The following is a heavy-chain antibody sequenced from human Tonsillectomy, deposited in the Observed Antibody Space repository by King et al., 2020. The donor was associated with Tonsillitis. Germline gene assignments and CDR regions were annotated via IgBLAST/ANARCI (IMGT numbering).Heavy chain of an antibody. V-gene: IGHV3-23*04. CDR1: GFTFSSYA. J-gene: IGHJ4*02. CDR2: ISGSGGST. CDR3: AKEGSDSSGYGDY. Sequence: VQLVESGGGLVQPGGSLRLSCAASGFTFSSYAMSWVRQAPGKGLEWVSAISGSGGSTYFADSWKGRFTIARDNSKNTLYLQMNSLRAEDTAVYYCAKEGSDSSGYGDYWGQGTLVTVSS. D-gene: IGHD3-22*01.